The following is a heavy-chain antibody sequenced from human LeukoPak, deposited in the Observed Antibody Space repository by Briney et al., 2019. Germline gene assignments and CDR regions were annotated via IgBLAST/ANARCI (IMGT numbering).Heavy chain of an antibody. CDR2: IYPGDSDT. V-gene: IGHV5-51*01. J-gene: IGHJ3*02. D-gene: IGHD3-22*01. CDR1: GYSFTSYW. Sequence: GESLKISCKGSGYSFTSYWIGWVRQMPGKGLEWMGIIYPGDSDTRYSPSFQGQVTISADKSISTAYLQWSSLKASDTAMYYCARRVDSSGYSDDAFDIWGQGTMVTVSS. CDR3: ARRVDSSGYSDDAFDI.